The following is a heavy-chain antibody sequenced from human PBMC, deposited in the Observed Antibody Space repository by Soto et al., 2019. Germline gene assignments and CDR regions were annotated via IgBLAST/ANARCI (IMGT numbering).Heavy chain of an antibody. CDR2: IYYSGST. CDR1: GGSISSYY. D-gene: IGHD6-13*01. J-gene: IGHJ4*02. Sequence: LPETLSLTCTVSGGSISSYYWSWIRQPPGKGLEWIGYIYYSGSTNYNPSLKSRVTISVDTSKNQFSLKLSSVTAADTAVYYCARETGVAASSFDYWGQGTLVTVSS. CDR3: ARETGVAASSFDY. V-gene: IGHV4-59*01.